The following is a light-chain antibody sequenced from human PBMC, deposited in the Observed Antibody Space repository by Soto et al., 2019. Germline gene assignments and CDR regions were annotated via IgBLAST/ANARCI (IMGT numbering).Light chain of an antibody. V-gene: IGLV1-44*01. CDR2: SNN. CDR1: TSNIGSNT. CDR3: AAWDDSLNGPV. Sequence: QPVLTQPPSASGTPGQRVTISCSGSTSNIGSNTVSWYQHLPGTAPKLLIYSNNQRPSGVPDRFSGSKSGTSASLAISGLQSEDEGDYYCAAWDDSLNGPVFGGGTQLTVL. J-gene: IGLJ7*01.